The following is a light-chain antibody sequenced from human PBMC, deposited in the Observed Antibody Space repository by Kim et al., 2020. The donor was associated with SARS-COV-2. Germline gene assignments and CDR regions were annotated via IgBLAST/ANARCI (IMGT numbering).Light chain of an antibody. Sequence: ALGQTVKITCRGGSRRNYYASWYQQKPGQAPVFVIYGKNNRPSGIPDRFSASSSGDTASLTITGAQAEDEADYYCNSRNSFTNHRVFGGGTQLTVL. V-gene: IGLV3-19*01. CDR1: SRRNYY. CDR3: NSRNSFTNHRV. J-gene: IGLJ3*02. CDR2: GKN.